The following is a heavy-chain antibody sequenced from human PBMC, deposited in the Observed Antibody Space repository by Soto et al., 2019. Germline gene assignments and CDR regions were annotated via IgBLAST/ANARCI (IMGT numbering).Heavy chain of an antibody. V-gene: IGHV3-33*01. CDR2: IWNDGSQK. CDR3: ARGGTYGLDV. Sequence: VQLVESGGGVVQPGRSLRLSCEASGFVYSNYAMHWVRQAPGKGPEWVALIWNDGSQKYYVDSVKGRFTISRDNSKATLFLQLSSLRPDDTALYYCARGGTYGLDVWGQGTAVTVSS. CDR1: GFVYSNYA. J-gene: IGHJ6*02. D-gene: IGHD5-12*01.